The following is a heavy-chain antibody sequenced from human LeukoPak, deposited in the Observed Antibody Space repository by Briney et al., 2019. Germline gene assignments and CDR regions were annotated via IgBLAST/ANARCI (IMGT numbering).Heavy chain of an antibody. CDR3: AKSGGGSGWSKSPLPDY. CDR1: GFTFSSYA. Sequence: GGSLRLSCAASGFTFSSYAMSWVRQAPGKGLEWVSAISGSGGSTYYADSVKGRFTISRDNSKNTLYLQMNSLRAEDTAVYYCAKSGGGSGWSKSPLPDYWGRGTLVTVSS. J-gene: IGHJ4*02. D-gene: IGHD6-19*01. CDR2: ISGSGGST. V-gene: IGHV3-23*01.